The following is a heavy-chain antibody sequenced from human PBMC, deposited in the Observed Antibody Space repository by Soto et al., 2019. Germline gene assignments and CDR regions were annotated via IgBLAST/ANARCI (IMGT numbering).Heavy chain of an antibody. CDR3: ARGPGGYSYGSYYYYGMDV. CDR2: IWYDGSNK. D-gene: IGHD5-18*01. CDR1: GFTFSSYG. V-gene: IGHV3-33*01. J-gene: IGHJ6*02. Sequence: GGSLRLSCAASGFTFSSYGMHWVRHAPGKGLEWVAVIWYDGSNKYYADSVKGRFTISRDNSKNTLYLQMNSLRAEDTAVYYCARGPGGYSYGSYYYYGMDVWGQGTTVTVSS.